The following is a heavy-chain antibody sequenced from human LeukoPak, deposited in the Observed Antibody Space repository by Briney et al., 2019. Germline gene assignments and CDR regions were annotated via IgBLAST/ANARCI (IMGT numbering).Heavy chain of an antibody. D-gene: IGHD1-7*01. CDR3: VGGNLGLDN. J-gene: IGHJ4*02. CDR2: IFHSGST. V-gene: IGHV4-4*01. CDR1: GGSLSSSNW. Sequence: SGTLSLTCAVTGGSLSSSNWWSWVRQPPGKGLDWIGQIFHSGSTNYTSSANSRVTISVDKSKSQCTLNLSAVTAADSAVYCCVGGNLGLDNWGQGTLVTVSS.